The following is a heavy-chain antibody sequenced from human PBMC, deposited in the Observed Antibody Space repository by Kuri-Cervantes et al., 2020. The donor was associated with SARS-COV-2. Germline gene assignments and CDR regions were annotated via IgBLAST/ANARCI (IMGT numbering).Heavy chain of an antibody. D-gene: IGHD2-21*01. V-gene: IGHV4-30-2*01. J-gene: IGHJ4*02. Sequence: SQTLSLTCAVSGGSIRSGEYSWSWIRQPPGKGLEWIGYSYHSGSTHYNPSLKSRVTISVDRSKNQCSLKLTSVTAADTAVYYCSRRTAGYCDGTRCSYEYYFDYWGQGTLVTVSS. CDR1: GGSIRSGEYS. CDR3: SRRTAGYCDGTRCSYEYYFDY. CDR2: SYHSGST.